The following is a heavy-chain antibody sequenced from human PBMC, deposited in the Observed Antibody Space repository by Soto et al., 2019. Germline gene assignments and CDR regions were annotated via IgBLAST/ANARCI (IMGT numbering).Heavy chain of an antibody. CDR2: IYYSGST. D-gene: IGHD2-2*01. J-gene: IGHJ5*02. CDR3: ARGAMAFDP. V-gene: IGHV4-59*01. Sequence: LSLTCTVSGGSISSYYWSWIRQPPGKGLEWIGYIYYSGSTNYNPSLKSRITISVDTSKNQFSLKLSSVTAADTAVYYCARGAMAFDPWGQGTLVTVSS. CDR1: GGSISSYY.